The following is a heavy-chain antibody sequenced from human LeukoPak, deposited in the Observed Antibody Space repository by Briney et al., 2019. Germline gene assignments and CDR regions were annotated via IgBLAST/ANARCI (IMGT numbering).Heavy chain of an antibody. D-gene: IGHD1-26*01. Sequence: SETLSLTCTVSGGSISTYYWNWIRQPPGKGLEWIGYVYYSGTTYQNPSLKSRVTISVDTSKNQLSLKLNSVTAADTAVYYCARGTGATNLYGMDLWGQGTTVAVS. V-gene: IGHV4-59*01. CDR3: ARGTGATNLYGMDL. J-gene: IGHJ6*02. CDR1: GGSISTYY. CDR2: VYYSGTT.